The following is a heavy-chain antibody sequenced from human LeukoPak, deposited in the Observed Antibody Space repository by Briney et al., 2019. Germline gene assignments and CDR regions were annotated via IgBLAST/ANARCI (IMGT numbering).Heavy chain of an antibody. D-gene: IGHD5-18*01. V-gene: IGHV3-21*01. Sequence: VGSLRLSRAVSRFTFSSYSMNWVRQAPGKGLEWVSSISSSSSYIYYAGSVKGRFTISRDNAKNSLYLQMNSLRAEDTAVYYCARDMGRMVTPRKFDPWGQGTLVTVSS. CDR1: RFTFSSYS. CDR3: ARDMGRMVTPRKFDP. CDR2: ISSSSSYI. J-gene: IGHJ5*02.